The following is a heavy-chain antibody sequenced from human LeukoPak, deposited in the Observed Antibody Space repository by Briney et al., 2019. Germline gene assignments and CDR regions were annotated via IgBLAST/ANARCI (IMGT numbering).Heavy chain of an antibody. CDR1: GGSVSSGSYY. D-gene: IGHD5-12*01. J-gene: IGHJ6*02. Sequence: SETLSLTCTVSGGSVSSGSYYWSWIRQPPGKGLEWIGYIYYSGSTNCNPSLKSRVTISVDTSKNQFSLKLSSVTAADTAVYYCARGIVATSTNYYYYYGMDVWGQGTTVTVSS. CDR3: ARGIVATSTNYYYYYGMDV. CDR2: IYYSGST. V-gene: IGHV4-61*01.